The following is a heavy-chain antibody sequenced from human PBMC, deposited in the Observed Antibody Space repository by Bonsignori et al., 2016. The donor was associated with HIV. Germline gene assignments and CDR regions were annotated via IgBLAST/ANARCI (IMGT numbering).Heavy chain of an antibody. J-gene: IGHJ4*02. CDR3: AKASYEVSPFDY. V-gene: IGHV3-30*18. CDR1: GFSFSSYG. D-gene: IGHD2/OR15-2a*01. CDR2: ISYNGDTE. Sequence: QVQLVESGGGVVQPGRSLRLSCAASGFSFSSYGMNWVRQVPGKGLEWVAFISYNGDTEFYRESVKGRFTISRDNSKDTLFLQMNSLGPGDTALYYCAKASYEVSPFDYWGQGTLVT.